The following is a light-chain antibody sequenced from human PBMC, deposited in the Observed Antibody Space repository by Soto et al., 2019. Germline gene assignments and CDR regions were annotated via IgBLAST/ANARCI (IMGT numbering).Light chain of an antibody. J-gene: IGLJ1*01. CDR2: EVS. Sequence: QSVRTHSASVSGSPGQSITISCTGTSSDVGGYDYVSWYQLHPGKAPKLMVFEVSNRPSGVSYRFSGSKSGNTASLTISGLQAEDEADYFCSSSSISTAYLFGTGTKVTVL. V-gene: IGLV2-14*01. CDR1: SSDVGGYDY. CDR3: SSSSISTAYL.